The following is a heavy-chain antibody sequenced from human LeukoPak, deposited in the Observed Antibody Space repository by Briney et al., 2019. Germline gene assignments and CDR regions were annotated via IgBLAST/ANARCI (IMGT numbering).Heavy chain of an antibody. D-gene: IGHD2-2*01. V-gene: IGHV3-15*01. CDR3: TTGPYQLPENWFDP. CDR2: IKSKTDGGTT. Sequence: GGSLRLSCAASGFTFSNAWMSWVRQAPGKGLEWVGRIKSKTDGGTTDYAAPVKGRFAISRDDSKNTLYLQMNSLKTEDTAVYYCTTGPYQLPENWFDPWGQGTLVTVSS. J-gene: IGHJ5*02. CDR1: GFTFSNAW.